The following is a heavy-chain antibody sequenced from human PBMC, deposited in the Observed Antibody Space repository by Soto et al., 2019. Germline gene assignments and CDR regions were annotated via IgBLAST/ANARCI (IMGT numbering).Heavy chain of an antibody. D-gene: IGHD3-3*01. CDR1: GYAFTSYC. CDR3: ARDGAGGITTWGVVRNQQLISGD. Sequence: ASVQVSCTASGYAFTSYCISWVRQAPGQGLEWMGWISAYNGNTNYAQKLQGRVTMTTDTSTSTAYMELRSLRSDDTAVYYCARDGAGGITTWGVVRNQQLISGDGVQGTLVTVPT. V-gene: IGHV1-18*01. CDR2: ISAYNGNT. J-gene: IGHJ4*02.